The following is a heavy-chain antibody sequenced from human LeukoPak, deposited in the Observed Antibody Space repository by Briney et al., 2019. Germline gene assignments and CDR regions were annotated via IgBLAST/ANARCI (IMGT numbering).Heavy chain of an antibody. CDR1: GYTFTSYG. CDR3: ARVRNIAAAAYFDY. D-gene: IGHD6-13*01. CDR2: ISAYNGNT. Sequence: GASVKVSCKASGYTFTSYGISWVRQAPGQGLEWMGWISAYNGNTNYAQKLQGRVTMTTDTSTSTAYMELRSLRPDDTAVYCCARVRNIAAAAYFDYWGQGTLVTVSS. V-gene: IGHV1-18*01. J-gene: IGHJ4*02.